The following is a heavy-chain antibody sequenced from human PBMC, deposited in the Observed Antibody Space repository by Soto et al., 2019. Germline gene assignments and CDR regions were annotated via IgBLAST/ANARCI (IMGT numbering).Heavy chain of an antibody. D-gene: IGHD5-12*01. CDR1: GGTFSSYT. CDR2: IIPILGIA. V-gene: IGHV1-69*02. CDR3: AAAPVATISLDY. Sequence: QVQLVQSGAEVKKPGSSVKVSCKASGGTFSSYTISWVRQAPGQGLEWMGRIIPILGIANYAQKFQGRVTITADKSTSTAYMELSSLRSEDTAVYYCAAAPVATISLDYWCQGTLVTVSS. J-gene: IGHJ4*02.